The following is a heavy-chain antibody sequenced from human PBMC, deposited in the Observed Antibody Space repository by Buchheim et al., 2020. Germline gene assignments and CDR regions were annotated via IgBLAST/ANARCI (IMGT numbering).Heavy chain of an antibody. V-gene: IGHV3-48*01. CDR3: ARDNGFGESLNWFVP. Sequence: EVQLVESGGGLVQPGESLRLSCAASGFNFGDYTMNWVRQTPGKGLEWVSHISSGSGTIYYADSVKGRFTISRDNAKSSLYLQMSSLRVEDTAVYYCARDNGFGESLNWFVPWGQGTL. J-gene: IGHJ5*02. CDR1: GFNFGDYT. D-gene: IGHD3-10*01. CDR2: ISSGSGTI.